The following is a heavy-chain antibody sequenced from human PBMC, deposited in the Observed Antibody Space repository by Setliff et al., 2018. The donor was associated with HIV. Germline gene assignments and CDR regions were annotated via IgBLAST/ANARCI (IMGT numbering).Heavy chain of an antibody. Sequence: GGSLRLSCAASGFTFSSYSMNWVRQAPGKGLEWVSSISSSSSYIYYADSVKGRFTISRDDAKNSLYLQMNSLRAEDTAVYYCARAGDFFRLLWFGEIYYWGQGALVTVSS. CDR2: ISSSSSYI. D-gene: IGHD3-10*01. CDR1: GFTFSSYS. CDR3: ARAGDFFRLLWFGEIYY. V-gene: IGHV3-21*01. J-gene: IGHJ4*02.